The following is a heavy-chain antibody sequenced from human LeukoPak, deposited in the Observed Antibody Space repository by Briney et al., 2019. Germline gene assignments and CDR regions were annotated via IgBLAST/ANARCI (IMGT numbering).Heavy chain of an antibody. CDR1: GFTFRSYD. Sequence: GGSLRLSCVASGFTFRSYDMFWVRQPTGKGLEWVSGIGTAGDTNYADSVKGRFTISRENAKNSLYLQMNSLRAGDTAVYYCARDFIYSSRPNDCWGQGPLVTVSS. D-gene: IGHD6-13*01. V-gene: IGHV3-13*04. CDR3: ARDFIYSSRPNDC. CDR2: IGTAGDT. J-gene: IGHJ4*02.